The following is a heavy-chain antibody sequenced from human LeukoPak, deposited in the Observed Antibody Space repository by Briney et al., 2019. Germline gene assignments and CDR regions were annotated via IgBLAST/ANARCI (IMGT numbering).Heavy chain of an antibody. D-gene: IGHD3-3*01. CDR3: APSFNFWSGKGNWFDP. CDR1: GGTFSSYA. J-gene: IGHJ5*02. V-gene: IGHV1-69*13. CDR2: IIPIFGTA. Sequence: SVKVSCKASGGTFSSYAISWVRQAPGQGLEWMGGIIPIFGTANYAQKFQGRVTITADESTSTAYMELSSLRSEDTAVYYCAPSFNFWSGKGNWFDPWGQGTLVTVSS.